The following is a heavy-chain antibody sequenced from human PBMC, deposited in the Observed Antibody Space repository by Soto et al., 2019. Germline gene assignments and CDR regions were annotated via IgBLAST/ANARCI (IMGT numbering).Heavy chain of an antibody. V-gene: IGHV3-33*01. CDR3: ARDGHHDILTGYSSAPFDY. CDR2: IWYDGSNK. Sequence: GGSLRLSCAASGFTFSSYGMHWVRQAPGKGLEWVAVIWYDGSNKYYADSVKGRFTISRDNSKNTLYLQMNSLRAEDTAVYYCARDGHHDILTGYSSAPFDYWGQGTLVTVSS. J-gene: IGHJ4*02. D-gene: IGHD3-9*01. CDR1: GFTFSSYG.